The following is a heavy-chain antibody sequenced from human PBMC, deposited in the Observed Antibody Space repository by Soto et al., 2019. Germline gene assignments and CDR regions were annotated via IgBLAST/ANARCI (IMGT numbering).Heavy chain of an antibody. V-gene: IGHV1-18*01. CDR3: ARDGDSGYRYYYYYYYMDV. Sequence: QVQLVQSGAEVKKPGASVKVSCKVSGYTFTSYGISWVRQAPGQGLEWMGWISAYNGNTNYAQKLQGRVTMTTDTSTSTAYMELRSLRSDDTAVYYCARDGDSGYRYYYYYYYMDVWGKGTTVTVSS. CDR2: ISAYNGNT. J-gene: IGHJ6*03. D-gene: IGHD5-12*01. CDR1: GYTFTSYG.